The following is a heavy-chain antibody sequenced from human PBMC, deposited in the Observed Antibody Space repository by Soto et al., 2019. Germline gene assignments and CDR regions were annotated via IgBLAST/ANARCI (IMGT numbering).Heavy chain of an antibody. V-gene: IGHV3-7*01. CDR3: ARDLTTTVTTDYFDY. J-gene: IGHJ4*02. CDR1: GFTFSSYW. D-gene: IGHD4-17*01. CDR2: IKQDGSEK. Sequence: PGGSLRLSCAASGFTFSSYWMSWVRQAPGKGLEWVANIKQDGSEKYYVDSVKGRFTISRDNAKNSLYLQMNSLRAEDTAVYYSARDLTTTVTTDYFDYWGQGTLVTVSS.